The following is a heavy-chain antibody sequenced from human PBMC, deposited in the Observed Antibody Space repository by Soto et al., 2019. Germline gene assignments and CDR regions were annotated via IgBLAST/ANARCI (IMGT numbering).Heavy chain of an antibody. J-gene: IGHJ4*02. CDR1: GFTFSSYW. CDR2: INSDGSST. D-gene: IGHD3-22*01. Sequence: GGSLRLSCAASGFTFSSYWMHWVRQAPGKGLVWVSRINSDGSSTSYADSVKGRFTISRDNAKNTLYLQMNSLRAEDTAVYYCARGDYYDSSGYDLDYWGQGTLVTVSS. CDR3: ARGDYYDSSGYDLDY. V-gene: IGHV3-74*01.